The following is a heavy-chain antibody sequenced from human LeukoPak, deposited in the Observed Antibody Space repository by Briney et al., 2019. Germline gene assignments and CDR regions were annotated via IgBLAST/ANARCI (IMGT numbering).Heavy chain of an antibody. CDR2: IREDGSEA. CDR3: ARVLYFRENSYAGPFDQ. Sequence: PGGSLRLSCAASGFIFSNYWMSWVRQAPGKGLEWVANIREDGSEAHYVDFVKGRFTISRDNDKNSLHLQMNSLRVEDTAVYYCARVLYFRENSYAGPFDQWGQGTLVTVSS. CDR1: GFIFSNYW. D-gene: IGHD5-18*01. J-gene: IGHJ4*02. V-gene: IGHV3-7*01.